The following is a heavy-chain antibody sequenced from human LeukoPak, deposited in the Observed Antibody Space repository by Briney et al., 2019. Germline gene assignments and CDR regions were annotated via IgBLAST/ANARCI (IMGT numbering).Heavy chain of an antibody. Sequence: GGSLRLSCSASGFTFRNFAISWVRQAPGKGLEWVSSIGGGDTHYADSVKGRFAISRDDSRSTVDLQMSSLRAEDTAVYYCAKDGQSFNSMYDYFDSWGQGTLVTVSS. V-gene: IGHV3-23*01. CDR3: AKDGQSFNSMYDYFDS. CDR1: GFTFRNFA. J-gene: IGHJ4*02. CDR2: IGGGDT. D-gene: IGHD2-8*01.